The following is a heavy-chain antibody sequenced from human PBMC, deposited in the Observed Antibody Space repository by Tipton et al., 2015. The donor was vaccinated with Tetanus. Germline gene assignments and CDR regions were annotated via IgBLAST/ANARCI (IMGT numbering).Heavy chain of an antibody. J-gene: IGHJ6*02. V-gene: IGHV4-30-4*08. Sequence: TLSLTCTVSGGSISSTSYYWAWIRQPPGKGPEWIGSIHHSGSTYYRPSLAGRVSMLVDTSNNQVSLKLSSVSAADTAVYFCARTYYDFSTYYYYGMDVWGQGTTVTVSS. CDR2: IHHSGST. CDR1: GGSISSTSYY. D-gene: IGHD3-3*01. CDR3: ARTYYDFSTYYYYGMDV.